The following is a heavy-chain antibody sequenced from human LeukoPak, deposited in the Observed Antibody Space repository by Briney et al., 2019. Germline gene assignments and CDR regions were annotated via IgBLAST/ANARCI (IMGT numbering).Heavy chain of an antibody. CDR2: INSDGSST. CDR1: GFTFSSYW. J-gene: IGHJ4*02. D-gene: IGHD3-3*01. CDR3: ARGSHDFWSGHYTDTPGNIDY. V-gene: IGHV3-74*01. Sequence: GGSLRLSCAASGFTFSSYWMHWVRQAPGKGLVWVSRINSDGSSTSYADSVKGRFTISRDNAKNTLYLQMNSLRAEDTAVYYCARGSHDFWSGHYTDTPGNIDYWGQGTLVTVSS.